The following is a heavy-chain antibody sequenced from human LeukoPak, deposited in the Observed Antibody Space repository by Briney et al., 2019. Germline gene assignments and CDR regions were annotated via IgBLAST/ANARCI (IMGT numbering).Heavy chain of an antibody. CDR1: GGSISSSSYY. CDR3: ASGGSSSWYRWFDP. V-gene: IGHV4-39*01. CDR2: ISYSGST. Sequence: SETLSLTCTVSGGSISSSSYYWGWIRQPPGKGLEWIGDISYSGSTYYNPSLKSRVTISVDTSKNQFSLKLSSVTATDTAVYYCASGGSSSWYRWFDPWGQGTLVIVSS. J-gene: IGHJ5*02. D-gene: IGHD6-13*01.